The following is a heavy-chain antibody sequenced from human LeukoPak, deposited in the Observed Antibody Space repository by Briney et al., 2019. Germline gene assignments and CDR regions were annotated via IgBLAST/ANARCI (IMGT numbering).Heavy chain of an antibody. Sequence: PGGSLRLSCAASGFTFSSYAMSWVRQAPGKRLEWVSAISGSGGSTYYADSVKGRFTISRDNSKNTLYLQMNSLRAEDTAVYYCAKDRRRIAVAGTQDYWGQGTLVTVSS. CDR3: AKDRRRIAVAGTQDY. D-gene: IGHD6-19*01. V-gene: IGHV3-23*01. CDR2: ISGSGGST. CDR1: GFTFSSYA. J-gene: IGHJ4*02.